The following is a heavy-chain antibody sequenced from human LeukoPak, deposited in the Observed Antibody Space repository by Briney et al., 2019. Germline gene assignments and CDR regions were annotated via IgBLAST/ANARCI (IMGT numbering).Heavy chain of an antibody. J-gene: IGHJ4*02. D-gene: IGHD2-2*01. Sequence: GGSLRLSCAASGFTFSSYSMNWVRQAPGKGLEWVSSISSSGTYVYYADSVKGRFTISRDNAKNSLSLQINSLRADDAAVYYCARVFGRVVVPAASFFDYWGQGTLVTVSS. CDR2: ISSSGTYV. CDR1: GFTFSSYS. CDR3: ARVFGRVVVPAASFFDY. V-gene: IGHV3-21*01.